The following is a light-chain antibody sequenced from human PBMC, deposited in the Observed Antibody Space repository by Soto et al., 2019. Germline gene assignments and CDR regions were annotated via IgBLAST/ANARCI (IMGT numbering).Light chain of an antibody. Sequence: DIQVAQSPSSLSAFVGDRVIITCRASQDISNHLAWFQQKPGTAPKSLIYAASSLRRGVPSRFSGSGSGTHFTLTISGLQPEDLATYYCQQYDRYPWKFGQGTKVEI. CDR2: AAS. J-gene: IGKJ1*01. CDR1: QDISNH. CDR3: QQYDRYPWK. V-gene: IGKV1-16*01.